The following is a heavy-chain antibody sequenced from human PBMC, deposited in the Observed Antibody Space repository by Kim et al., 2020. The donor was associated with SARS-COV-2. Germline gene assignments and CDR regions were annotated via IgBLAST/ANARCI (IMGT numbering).Heavy chain of an antibody. J-gene: IGHJ6*02. CDR1: GFTFSSYS. CDR3: ARVHYYDILTGYYFYYYYGMDV. D-gene: IGHD3-9*01. CDR2: ISSSSSYI. V-gene: IGHV3-21*01. Sequence: GGSLRLSCAASGFTFSSYSMNWVRQAPGKGLEWVSSISSSSSYIYYADSVKGRFTISRDNAMNSLYLQMNSLRAEDTAVYYCARVHYYDILTGYYFYYYYGMDVWGQGTTVTVSS.